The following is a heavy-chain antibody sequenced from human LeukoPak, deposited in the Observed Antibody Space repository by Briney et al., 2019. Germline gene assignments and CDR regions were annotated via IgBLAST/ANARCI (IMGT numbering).Heavy chain of an antibody. J-gene: IGHJ4*02. Sequence: GGSLRLSCAASGFTFSSYAMSWVRQAPGKGLEWVSAISGSGGSTYYADSVKGRFTISRDNSKNTLYLQMNSLRAEDTAVYYCANQSPHYDILTGYFFYWGQGTLVTVSS. D-gene: IGHD3-9*01. CDR1: GFTFSSYA. CDR3: ANQSPHYDILTGYFFY. V-gene: IGHV3-23*01. CDR2: ISGSGGST.